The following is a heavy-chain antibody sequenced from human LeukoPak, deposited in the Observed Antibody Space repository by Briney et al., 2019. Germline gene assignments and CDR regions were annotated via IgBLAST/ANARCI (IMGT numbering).Heavy chain of an antibody. CDR1: GFTFRSYW. CDR3: ASDTVDAALGIDY. CDR2: TNSDGSYT. J-gene: IGHJ4*02. Sequence: PGGSLRLSCAASGFTFRSYWMHWVRQAPGKGLVWVSRTNSDGSYTTYADSVKGRFTISRDNAKNTLYLQMNSLRAEDTAVYYCASDTVDAALGIDYWGQGTLVTVSS. V-gene: IGHV3-74*01. D-gene: IGHD5-18*01.